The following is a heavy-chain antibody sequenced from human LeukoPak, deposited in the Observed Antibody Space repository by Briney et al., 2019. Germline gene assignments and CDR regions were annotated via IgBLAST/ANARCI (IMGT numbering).Heavy chain of an antibody. V-gene: IGHV3-23*01. Sequence: GGSLRLSCAASGFTFSSYAMGWVRQAPGKGLQWVSAISGSGDSTYYADSVKGRFTISRDNSKKTLYLQMNSLRGDDTAMYYCAFGPHQQWLLADYWGQGPLVTVSS. CDR1: GFTFSSYA. CDR3: AFGPHQQWLLADY. J-gene: IGHJ4*01. D-gene: IGHD6-19*01. CDR2: ISGSGDST.